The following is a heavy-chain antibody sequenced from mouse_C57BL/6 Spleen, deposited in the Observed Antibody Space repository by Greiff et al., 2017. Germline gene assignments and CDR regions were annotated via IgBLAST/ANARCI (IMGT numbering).Heavy chain of an antibody. CDR1: GYTFTSYG. CDR3: ARHYYGSIFDY. Sequence: QVQLQQSGAELARPGASVKLSCKASGYTFTSYGISWVKQRTGQGLEWIGEIYPRSGNTYYNEKFKGKATLTADKSSSTAYMELRSLTSEDSAVYFCARHYYGSIFDYWGQGTTLTVSS. D-gene: IGHD1-1*01. J-gene: IGHJ2*01. V-gene: IGHV1-81*01. CDR2: IYPRSGNT.